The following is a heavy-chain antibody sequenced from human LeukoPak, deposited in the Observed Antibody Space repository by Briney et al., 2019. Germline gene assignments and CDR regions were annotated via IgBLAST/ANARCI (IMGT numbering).Heavy chain of an antibody. D-gene: IGHD6-19*01. V-gene: IGHV3-15*01. CDR1: GFTFSNAW. J-gene: IGHJ4*02. CDR3: STTLAGLYYFDS. Sequence: LRLSXAASGFTFSNAWMNWVRQAPGKGLEWVGRIKSKTDGRTTDYAAPVKGSFTVSRDDSTKKLCMQMDSLKTEDTAVYYCSTTLAGLYYFDSWGQGTXXXX. CDR2: IKSKTDGRTT.